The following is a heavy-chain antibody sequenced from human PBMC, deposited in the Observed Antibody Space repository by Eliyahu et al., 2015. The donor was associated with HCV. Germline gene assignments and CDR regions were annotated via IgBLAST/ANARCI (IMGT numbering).Heavy chain of an antibody. D-gene: IGHD6-19*01. J-gene: IGHJ6*02. V-gene: IGHV1-46*01. CDR3: ASCSDGAVAGHYYYYGMDV. Sequence: QVQLVQSGAEVKKPGASVKVSCKASGYTFTSYYMHWVRQAPGQGLEWMGIINPSGGSTSYAQKFQGRVTMTRDTSTSTVYMELSSLRSEDTAVYYCASCSDGAVAGHYYYYGMDVWGQGTTVTASS. CDR2: INPSGGST. CDR1: GYTFTSYY.